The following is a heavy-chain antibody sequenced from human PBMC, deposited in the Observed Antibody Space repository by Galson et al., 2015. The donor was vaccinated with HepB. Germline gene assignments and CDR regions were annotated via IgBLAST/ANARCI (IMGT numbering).Heavy chain of an antibody. CDR1: GYTFTGYY. CDR3: ARVSSSGWLMNFDY. CDR2: INPNSGGT. Sequence: SVKVSCKASGYTFTGYYMHWVRQAPGQGLEWMGWINPNSGGTNYAQKFQGRVTMTRDTSISTAYMELSRLRSDDTAVYYCARVSSSGWLMNFDYWGQGTLVTVSS. J-gene: IGHJ4*02. D-gene: IGHD6-19*01. V-gene: IGHV1-2*02.